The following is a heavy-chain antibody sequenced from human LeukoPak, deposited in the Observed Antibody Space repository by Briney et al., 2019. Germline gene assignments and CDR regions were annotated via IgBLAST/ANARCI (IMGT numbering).Heavy chain of an antibody. CDR3: ARDQRYCSSSSCPWEPFDY. D-gene: IGHD2-2*01. CDR1: GFTFSSYW. Sequence: GGSLRLSCAASGFTFSSYWMSWVRQAPGKGLEWVANIKQDGGEKYYVDSVKGRFTISRDNAKNSLYLQMNSLRAEDTAVYYCARDQRYCSSSSCPWEPFDYWGQGTLVTVSS. CDR2: IKQDGGEK. J-gene: IGHJ4*02. V-gene: IGHV3-7*05.